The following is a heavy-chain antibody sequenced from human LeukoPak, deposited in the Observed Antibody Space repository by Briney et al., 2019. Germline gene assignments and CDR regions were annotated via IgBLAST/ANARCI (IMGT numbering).Heavy chain of an antibody. J-gene: IGHJ6*02. D-gene: IGHD1-20*01. CDR3: ARFVTATQAYYYYGMDV. V-gene: IGHV1-2*02. CDR1: GYTFTDYY. Sequence: ASVKVSCKASGYTFTDYYMHWVRQAPGQGLEWMGWINPNSGGTSFAQKFLGRVTMTRDTSTSTAYMELSRLRSDDTTVDYTARFVTATQAYYYYGMDVWGQGTTVTVSS. CDR2: INPNSGGT.